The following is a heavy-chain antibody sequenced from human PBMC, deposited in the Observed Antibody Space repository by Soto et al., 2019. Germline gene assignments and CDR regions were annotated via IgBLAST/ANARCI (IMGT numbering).Heavy chain of an antibody. J-gene: IGHJ6*04. Sequence: QVQVVQSGAEVKRPGSSVNVSCKASGGYFNNRQTLNSYPISWVRQAPGQGLEWMGGIIPLFGTTNYAQRFQGRVPITAAKSTSTTSLELNNVTSDDSAVYYCGKSWGGEIYSYYYAMDVWGSGTTVTVSS. CDR2: IIPLFGTT. V-gene: IGHV1-69*06. D-gene: IGHD3-16*01. CDR1: GGYFNNRQTLNSYP. CDR3: GKSWGGEIYSYYYAMDV.